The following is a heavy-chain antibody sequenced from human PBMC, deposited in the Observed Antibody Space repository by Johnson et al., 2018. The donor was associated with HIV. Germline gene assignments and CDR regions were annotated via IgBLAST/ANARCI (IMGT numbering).Heavy chain of an antibody. D-gene: IGHD6-19*01. Sequence: QVQLVESGGGLVQPGGSLRLSCAASGITVSSYAMHWVRQPPGKGLEWVAFIAHDESITHYADSVKGRFTMSRDNSKNTLYLHMKSLRPEDTSIYYCAKDDNLGVWYSDAFDVWGQGTVVTVSS. CDR1: GITVSSYA. CDR2: IAHDESIT. V-gene: IGHV3-30-3*01. J-gene: IGHJ3*01. CDR3: AKDDNLGVWYSDAFDV.